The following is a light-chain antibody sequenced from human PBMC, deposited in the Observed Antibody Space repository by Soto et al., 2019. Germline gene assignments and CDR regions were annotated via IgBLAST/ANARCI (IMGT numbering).Light chain of an antibody. V-gene: IGKV3-20*01. CDR2: GAS. CDR1: QSVSSSY. CDR3: QQYGSSPPIT. Sequence: EIVMTQSPGTLSLSPGERATLSCRASQSVSSSYLAWYQQTPGQAPRLLIYGASSRATGIPDRFSGSGSGTDFTLIISRLDPEDFAVYYCQQYGSSPPITFGQGTRLEIK. J-gene: IGKJ5*01.